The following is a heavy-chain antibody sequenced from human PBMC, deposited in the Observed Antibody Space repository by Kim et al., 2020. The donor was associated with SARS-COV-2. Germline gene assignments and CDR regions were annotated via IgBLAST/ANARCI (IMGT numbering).Heavy chain of an antibody. CDR3: ARVRGSGSYYRGDFDY. D-gene: IGHD3-10*01. J-gene: IGHJ4*02. CDR1: GGTFSSYA. V-gene: IGHV1-69*04. CDR2: IIPILGIA. Sequence: SVKVSCKASGGTFSSYAISWLRQAPGQGLEWMGRIIPILGIANYAQKFQGIVTITADKSTSTAYMELSSLRSEDTAVYYCARVRGSGSYYRGDFDYWGQGTLVTVAS.